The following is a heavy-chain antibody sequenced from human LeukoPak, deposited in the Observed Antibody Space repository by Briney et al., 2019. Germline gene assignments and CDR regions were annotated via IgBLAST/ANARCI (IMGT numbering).Heavy chain of an antibody. CDR2: ISGSGGST. V-gene: IGHV3-23*01. CDR3: ATHRTVATTYFDY. J-gene: IGHJ4*02. D-gene: IGHD5-12*01. CDR1: GFTFSGYA. Sequence: PGGSLRLSCAASGFTFSGYAMSWVRQAPGKGLDWVSVISGSGGSTYYADSVKGRFTISRDNSKNTLYLQMNRLRAEDTAVYYCATHRTVATTYFDYWGQGTLVTVSS.